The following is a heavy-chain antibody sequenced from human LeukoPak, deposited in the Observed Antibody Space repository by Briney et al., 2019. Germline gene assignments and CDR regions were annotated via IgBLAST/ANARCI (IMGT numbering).Heavy chain of an antibody. CDR1: GFTFRSYA. CDR3: ARESPACGEDCYFDY. V-gene: IGHV3-30-3*01. Sequence: GGSLRLSCAASGFTFRSYAMHWVRQAPGKGLEWVAGISYDGTNKYYADSVKGRFTISRDNSKNTLYLQMNSLRTDDTAVYYCARESPACGEDCYFDYWGQGTLVTVSS. J-gene: IGHJ4*02. D-gene: IGHD2-21*02. CDR2: ISYDGTNK.